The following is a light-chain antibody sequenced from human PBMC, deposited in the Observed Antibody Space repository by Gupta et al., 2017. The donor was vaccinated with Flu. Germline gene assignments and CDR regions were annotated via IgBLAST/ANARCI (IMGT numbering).Light chain of an antibody. CDR3: QHYNNWPTT. Sequence: EIVMTQSPGTLSVSPGESATLSCRASQSVSSNLAWFQQKPGQAPRLLIYGASTRATGSPARFSGSGSGTEFTLTISSLQSEDFAVYYCQHYNNWPTTFGQGTRLDIK. V-gene: IGKV3-15*01. CDR2: GAS. CDR1: QSVSSN. J-gene: IGKJ5*01.